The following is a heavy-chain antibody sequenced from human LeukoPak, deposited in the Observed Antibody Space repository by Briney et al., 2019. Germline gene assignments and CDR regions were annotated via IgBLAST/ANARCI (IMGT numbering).Heavy chain of an antibody. V-gene: IGHV3-15*01. Sequence: GGSLRLSCAAYGFTFSNAWMSWVRQAPGKGLEWVGRIKSKTDGSTTDYAGAVKGRLTIARDDSNNTLYLQMNSLKTEDTAVYYCTRDRYYDFWSGYYRAFGIWGQGTMVTVSS. D-gene: IGHD3-3*01. CDR1: GFTFSNAW. CDR3: TRDRYYDFWSGYYRAFGI. J-gene: IGHJ3*02. CDR2: IKSKTDGSTT.